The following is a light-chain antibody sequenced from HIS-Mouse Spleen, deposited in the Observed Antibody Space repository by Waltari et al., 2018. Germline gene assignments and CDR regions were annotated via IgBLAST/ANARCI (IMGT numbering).Light chain of an antibody. CDR3: SSYAGSNNYV. CDR1: SSDAGGYND. J-gene: IGLJ1*01. CDR2: EVS. V-gene: IGLV2-8*01. Sequence: QSALTQPPSASGSPGQSVTISCTGTSSDAGGYNDVSWYQQHPGKAPKPMIYEVSKRPSGVPDRFSDSKSGNTASLTVSGLQAEDEADYYCSSYAGSNNYVFGTGTKVTVL.